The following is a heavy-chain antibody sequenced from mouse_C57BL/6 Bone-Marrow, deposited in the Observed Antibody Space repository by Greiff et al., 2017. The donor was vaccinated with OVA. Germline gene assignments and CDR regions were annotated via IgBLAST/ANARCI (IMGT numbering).Heavy chain of an antibody. Sequence: QVQLQQPGAELVKPGASVKMSCKASGYTFTSYWITWVQQRPGQGLEWIGDIYPGSGSTNYNEKFKSKATLTVDTSSSTDYMQLSSLTSEDSAVYYCARGDWGLRDYYAMDYWGQGTSVTVSS. CDR1: GYTFTSYW. D-gene: IGHD2-4*01. J-gene: IGHJ4*01. CDR3: ARGDWGLRDYYAMDY. V-gene: IGHV1-55*01. CDR2: IYPGSGST.